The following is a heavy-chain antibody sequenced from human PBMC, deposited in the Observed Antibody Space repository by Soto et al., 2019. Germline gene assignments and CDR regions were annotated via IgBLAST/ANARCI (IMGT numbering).Heavy chain of an antibody. V-gene: IGHV3-53*01. Sequence: EVQLVESGGGLIQPGGSLRLSCAVSGFTVSNNYMSWVRQAPGKGLEGVSVIYSGGYTAYGDSVKGRFTISRDNSKNTLFPQKNTRGPADTAVFFCATTPGGGGYWGQGTLVTVSS. CDR1: GFTVSNNY. D-gene: IGHD3-10*01. CDR3: ATTPGGGGY. J-gene: IGHJ4*02. CDR2: IYSGGYT.